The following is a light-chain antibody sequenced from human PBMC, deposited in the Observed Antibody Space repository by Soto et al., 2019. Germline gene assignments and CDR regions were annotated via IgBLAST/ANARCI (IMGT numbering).Light chain of an antibody. Sequence: QLVLTQPPSASGTPGQTVTISCSGSGSDIGSKTVNWYQQLPGTAPKLLIYTNTQRPSGVPDRFSGSKSGTSASLAISGLQSEDEADYYCAAWDDSLYGVIFGGGTQLTVL. CDR3: AAWDDSLYGVI. J-gene: IGLJ2*01. V-gene: IGLV1-44*01. CDR2: TNT. CDR1: GSDIGSKT.